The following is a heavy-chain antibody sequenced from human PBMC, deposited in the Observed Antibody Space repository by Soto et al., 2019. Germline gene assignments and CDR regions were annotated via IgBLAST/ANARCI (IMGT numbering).Heavy chain of an antibody. V-gene: IGHV3-21*06. CDR1: GFIFSRYG. CDR3: ARTGHNYDPLEY. J-gene: IGHJ4*02. CDR2: ISASGNYI. D-gene: IGHD3-16*01. Sequence: EVQLVESGGGLVKPGGSLRLSCEVSGFIFSRYGMNWVRQTPGKGLEWVSSISASGNYIHYVDSVKGRFTISRDDAKNPLYLQMNSLRAGDTAVYFCARTGHNYDPLEYWCQGTLVSVSS.